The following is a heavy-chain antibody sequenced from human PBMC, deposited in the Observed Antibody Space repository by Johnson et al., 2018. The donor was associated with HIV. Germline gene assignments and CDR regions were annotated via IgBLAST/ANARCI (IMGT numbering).Heavy chain of an antibody. D-gene: IGHD6-13*01. CDR1: GFTFDDYG. J-gene: IGHJ3*02. CDR3: AGLPPGIARRAFDI. CDR2: IYSGGST. V-gene: IGHV3-20*04. Sequence: VQLVESGGGVVRPGGSLRLSCEASGFTFDDYGLSWVRQAPGKGLEWVSVIYSGGSTYYADSVKGRFTISRDNAKNSLYLQMNSLRAEDTAVYYCAGLPPGIARRAFDIWGQGTMVTVSS.